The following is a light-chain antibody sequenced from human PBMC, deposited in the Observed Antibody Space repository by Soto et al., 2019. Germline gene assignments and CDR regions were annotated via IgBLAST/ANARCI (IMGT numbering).Light chain of an antibody. J-gene: IGKJ3*01. V-gene: IGKV1-9*01. CDR1: QGISSY. Sequence: IQLTQSPSSLSASVGDRVTITCRASQGISSYLAWYQQKPGKAPKLLIYAASTLQSGVPSRFSCSGSGTDFTLTISSLQPEDFATYYCQQLNSYPQGAFTFGPGTKVDIK. CDR3: QQLNSYPQGAFT. CDR2: AAS.